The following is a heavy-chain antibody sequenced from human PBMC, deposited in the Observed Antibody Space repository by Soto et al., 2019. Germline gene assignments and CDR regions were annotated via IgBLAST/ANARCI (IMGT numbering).Heavy chain of an antibody. D-gene: IGHD3-3*01. V-gene: IGHV3-30*18. J-gene: IGHJ5*02. CDR2: ISYDGSNK. CDR1: WFTFSTYG. Sequence: GGSLRLSWAASWFTFSTYGMRWVRQDPGKGLEWVAVISYDGSNKYYADSVKGRFTISRDNSKNTLYLQMNSLRAEDTAVYYCAKDVGFWSGYYTEQAWFDPWGQGTLVTVSS. CDR3: AKDVGFWSGYYTEQAWFDP.